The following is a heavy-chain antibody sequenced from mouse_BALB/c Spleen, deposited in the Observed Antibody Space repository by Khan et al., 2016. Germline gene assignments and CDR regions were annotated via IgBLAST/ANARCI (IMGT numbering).Heavy chain of an antibody. CDR1: GYIFTNYG. V-gene: IGHV9-3-1*01. CDR3: ARPDF. CDR2: INTNTGET. J-gene: IGHJ2*01. Sequence: QIQLVQSGPELKKPGETVKISCRTSGYIFTNYGMNWVKLAPGKDLKGMGWINTNTGETAYADDFKGRLVFSLETSASTAYLQINNLKIEDTATYSCARPDFWGQGTTLAVSS.